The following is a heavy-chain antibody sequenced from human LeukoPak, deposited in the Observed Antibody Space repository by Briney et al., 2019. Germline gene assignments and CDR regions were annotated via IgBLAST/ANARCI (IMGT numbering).Heavy chain of an antibody. D-gene: IGHD4-17*01. J-gene: IGHJ4*02. CDR3: ARDRDYGGNSAFNY. CDR2: ISYDGSNK. V-gene: IGHV3-30-3*01. Sequence: PGGSLRLSCAASGFTFSSYAMHWVRQAPGKGLEWVAVISYDGSNKYYADSVKGRFTISRDNSENTLYLQMNSLRAEDTAVYYCARDRDYGGNSAFNYWGQGTLVTVSS. CDR1: GFTFSSYA.